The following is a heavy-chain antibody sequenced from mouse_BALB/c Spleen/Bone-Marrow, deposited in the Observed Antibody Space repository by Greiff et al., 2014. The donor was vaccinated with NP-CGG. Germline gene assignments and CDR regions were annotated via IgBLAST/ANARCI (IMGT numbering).Heavy chain of an antibody. J-gene: IGHJ3*01. Sequence: DVKLVESGPELVKPGASMKISCKASGYSFTGYTMNWVKQSHGKSLEWIGLINPYNGGTSYNQKFKGKATLTVDKSSSTAYMELLSLTSEDSAVYYCARDYYGSSYGFAYWGQGTLVTVSA. V-gene: IGHV1-18*01. D-gene: IGHD1-1*01. CDR3: ARDYYGSSYGFAY. CDR1: GYSFTGYT. CDR2: INPYNGGT.